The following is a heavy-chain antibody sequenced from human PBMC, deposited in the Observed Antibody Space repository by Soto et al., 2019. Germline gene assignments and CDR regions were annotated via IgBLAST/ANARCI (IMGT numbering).Heavy chain of an antibody. J-gene: IGHJ4*02. D-gene: IGHD5-12*01. CDR1: GASISYGGFS. CDR3: VRGGGYDPFDY. V-gene: IGHV4-30-2*06. Sequence: SETLSLPXTVSGASISYGGFSWRWIRQSPGKGLEWIGYISHLENTYFHPSFKSRLTMSIDRSRNQFSLNLSSVTAADRAVYYCVRGGGYDPFDYWGQGVLVTVSS. CDR2: ISHLENT.